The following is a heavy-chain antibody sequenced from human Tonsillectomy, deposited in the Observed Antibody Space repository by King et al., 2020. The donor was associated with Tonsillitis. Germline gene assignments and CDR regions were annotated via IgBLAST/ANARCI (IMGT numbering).Heavy chain of an antibody. J-gene: IGHJ4*02. CDR3: TRVASETYYYDSSGEGPDY. CDR1: GFTFGDYA. CDR2: IRSKAYGGTT. D-gene: IGHD3-22*01. Sequence: VQLVESGGGLVKPGRSLRLSCTASGFTFGDYAMSWFRQAPGKGLEWVGFIRSKAYGGTTEYAASVKGRFTISRDDSKSIAYLQMNSLKTEDTAVYYCTRVASETYYYDSSGEGPDYWGQGTLVTVSS. V-gene: IGHV3-49*05.